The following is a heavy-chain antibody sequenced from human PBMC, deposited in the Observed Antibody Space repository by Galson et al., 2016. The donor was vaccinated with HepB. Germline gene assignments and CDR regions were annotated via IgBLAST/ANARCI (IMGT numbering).Heavy chain of an antibody. V-gene: IGHV3-23*01. Sequence: SLRLSCAASGFTFSTYAMNWVRQGPGKGLEWVSSISGSGGITYYAKSLKGRFTISRDNSKNTLYLQMNSLRAEDTAFYYCAKAPFHTTGGFNDYWGQGTLVTVSS. J-gene: IGHJ4*02. CDR2: ISGSGGIT. CDR3: AKAPFHTTGGFNDY. D-gene: IGHD1-14*01. CDR1: GFTFSTYA.